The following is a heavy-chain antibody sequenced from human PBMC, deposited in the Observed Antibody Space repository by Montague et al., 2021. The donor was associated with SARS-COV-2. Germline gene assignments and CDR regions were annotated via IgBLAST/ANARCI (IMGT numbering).Heavy chain of an antibody. Sequence: SLRLSCAASGFTFSGYYMSWIRQAPGKGLEWISYISSSGSTIYYADSVKGRFTISRDNAKNSLYLQMNSLRAEDTAVYYCARVAKLAAAGPWWFDPWGQGTLVTVSS. J-gene: IGHJ5*02. D-gene: IGHD6-13*01. CDR2: ISSSGSTI. CDR3: ARVAKLAAAGPWWFDP. V-gene: IGHV3-11*01. CDR1: GFTFSGYY.